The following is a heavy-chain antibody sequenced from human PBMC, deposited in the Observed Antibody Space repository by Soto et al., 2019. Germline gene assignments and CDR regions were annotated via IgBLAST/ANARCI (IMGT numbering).Heavy chain of an antibody. CDR3: AKGDGPYYYYGMDV. D-gene: IGHD4-17*01. Sequence: QVQLVESGGGVVQPGRSLRLSCAASGLPFNNYAMHWVRQAPGKGLEWVAVISYNGNNKYNADSVKGRFTISRDNSKNTLYLQLGSLRVEDTAVYYCAKGDGPYYYYGMDVWGQGTTVTVSS. J-gene: IGHJ6*02. CDR1: GLPFNNYA. CDR2: ISYNGNNK. V-gene: IGHV3-30*14.